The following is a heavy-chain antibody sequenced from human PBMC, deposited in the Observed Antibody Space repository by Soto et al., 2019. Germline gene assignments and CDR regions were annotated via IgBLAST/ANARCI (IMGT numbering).Heavy chain of an antibody. CDR2: ITGSGCYT. CDR1: GFTFSSYA. D-gene: IGHD3-9*01. Sequence: EVQLLESGGGLVQPGGSLRLSCAASGFTFSSYAMSWVRQAPGKGLEWVSDITGSGCYTFYADSVTGRFTISRDNSKNTLYLQMSSLRAEDTAVYYCAKERYYDILTGPENYYYHYGMDVWGQGTTVTVSS. V-gene: IGHV3-23*01. CDR3: AKERYYDILTGPENYYYHYGMDV. J-gene: IGHJ6*02.